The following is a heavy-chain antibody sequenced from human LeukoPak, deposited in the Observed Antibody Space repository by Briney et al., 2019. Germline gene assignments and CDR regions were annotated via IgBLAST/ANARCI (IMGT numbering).Heavy chain of an antibody. CDR3: ARYSSGWLPDYYYYYGMDV. V-gene: IGHV4-4*02. CDR1: GGSISSSNW. J-gene: IGHJ6*02. Sequence: SETLSLTCAVSGGSISSSNWWSWVRQPPGKGLEWIGEIYHRGSTNYSPSLKSRVTISVDKSKNQFSLKLSSVTAADTAVYYCARYSSGWLPDYYYYYGMDVWGQGTTVTVSS. D-gene: IGHD6-19*01. CDR2: IYHRGST.